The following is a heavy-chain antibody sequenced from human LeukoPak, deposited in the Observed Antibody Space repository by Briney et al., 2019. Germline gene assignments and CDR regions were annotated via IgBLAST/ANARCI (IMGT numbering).Heavy chain of an antibody. CDR1: GYTFTSYD. J-gene: IGHJ4*02. CDR3: ASGYSSSWYGYYFDY. Sequence: ASVKVSCKASGYTFTSYDINWVRQATGQGLEWMGWMNPNSGNTGYAQKFQGRVTMTRNTSISTAYMELSSLRSEDTAVYYCASGYSSSWYGYYFDYWGQGTLVTVSS. V-gene: IGHV1-8*01. D-gene: IGHD6-13*01. CDR2: MNPNSGNT.